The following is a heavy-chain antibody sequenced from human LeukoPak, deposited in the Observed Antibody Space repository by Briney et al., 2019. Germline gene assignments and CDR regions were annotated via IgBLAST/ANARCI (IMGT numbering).Heavy chain of an antibody. CDR1: GYTFTGYY. D-gene: IGHD3-9*01. CDR2: INPNSGGT. J-gene: IGHJ4*02. V-gene: IGHV1-2*02. Sequence: ASVKVSCKASGYTFTGYYMHWVRQAPGQGLEWMGWINPNSGGTNYAQKFQGRVTMTRDTSISTAYMELSRLRSDDTAVYYCAREDILTGHTIDYWGQGTLVTVSS. CDR3: AREDILTGHTIDY.